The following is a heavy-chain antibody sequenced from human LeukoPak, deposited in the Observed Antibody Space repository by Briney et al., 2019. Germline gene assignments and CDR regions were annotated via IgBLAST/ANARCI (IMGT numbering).Heavy chain of an antibody. CDR3: ARDRCTNGVCYLDY. V-gene: IGHV3-74*01. D-gene: IGHD2-8*01. CDR1: GFTFSSYW. Sequence: PGGSLRLSCSASGFTFSSYWMHWVRQAPGKGLVWVSRINSDGSSTSYADSVKGRFTTSRDNAKNTLYLQMNSLRAEDTAVYYCARDRCTNGVCYLDYWGQGTLVTVSS. CDR2: INSDGSST. J-gene: IGHJ4*02.